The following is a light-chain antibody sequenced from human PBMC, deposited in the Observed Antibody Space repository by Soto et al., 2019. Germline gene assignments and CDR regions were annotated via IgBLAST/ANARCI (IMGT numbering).Light chain of an antibody. CDR2: GAS. Sequence: EIVLTQSPGTLSLSPGERATLSCRASQSVSSSYLAWYQQKPGQAPRLLIYGASSRATGIPDRFSGSGSGTEFTLTISSLQSEDFADYYCHQYNIWPPLIFGGGTKVEIK. CDR3: HQYNIWPPLI. CDR1: QSVSSSY. V-gene: IGKV3-20*01. J-gene: IGKJ4*01.